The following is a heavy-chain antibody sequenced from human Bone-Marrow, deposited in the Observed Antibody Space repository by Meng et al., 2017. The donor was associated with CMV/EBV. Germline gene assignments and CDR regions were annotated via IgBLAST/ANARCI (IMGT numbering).Heavy chain of an antibody. CDR2: IQYDGSNK. D-gene: IGHD1-26*01. Sequence: GGSRRLSCAASGFTFSSYCMHWVRQAPGKGLEWVAFIQYDGSNKYYADSVKGRFTISRDNSKNTLYLQMNSLRADDTALYYCARGYSAYSGSDYFDYWGQGTLVTVSS. V-gene: IGHV3-30*02. J-gene: IGHJ4*02. CDR1: GFTFSSYC. CDR3: ARGYSAYSGSDYFDY.